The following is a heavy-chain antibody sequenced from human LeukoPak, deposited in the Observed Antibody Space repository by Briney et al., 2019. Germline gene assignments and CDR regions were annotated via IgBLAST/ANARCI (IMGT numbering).Heavy chain of an antibody. CDR3: ARDLSSKGYSYEKDWYYDSSGYYDY. Sequence: GGSLRLSCAASGFTFSSYGMHWVRQAPGKGLEWVAVISYDGSNKYYADSVKGRFTISRDNSKNTLYLQMNSLRAEDTAVYYCARDLSSKGYSYEKDWYYDSSGYYDYWGQGTLVTVSS. CDR1: GFTFSSYG. J-gene: IGHJ4*02. D-gene: IGHD3-22*01. V-gene: IGHV3-30*19. CDR2: ISYDGSNK.